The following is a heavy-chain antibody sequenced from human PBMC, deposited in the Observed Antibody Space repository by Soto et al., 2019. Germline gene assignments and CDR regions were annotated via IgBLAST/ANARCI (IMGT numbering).Heavy chain of an antibody. V-gene: IGHV1-18*01. CDR3: ARVPPLIVGGGSWLGYGMDV. CDR2: ISAYNGNT. D-gene: IGHD2-15*01. CDR1: GYTFTSYG. J-gene: IGHJ6*02. Sequence: QVQLVQSGAEVKKPGASVKVSCKASGYTFTSYGISWVRQAPGQGLEWMGWISAYNGNTNYAQKLQGRVTMTTDTSTSTAYMELRSLRSDDTAVYYCARVPPLIVGGGSWLGYGMDVWGQGTTVTVSS.